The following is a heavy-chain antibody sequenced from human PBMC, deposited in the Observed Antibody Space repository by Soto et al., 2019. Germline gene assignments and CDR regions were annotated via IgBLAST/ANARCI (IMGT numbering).Heavy chain of an antibody. Sequence: EVQLVESGGGLVKPGGSLRLSCAASGFTFSSYSMNWVRQAPGKGLEWVSSISSSSSYIYYADSVKGRFTISRDNAKNSLYVQMNSLGAEDTAVYYCARDGGRGGGGYFDLWGRGTLVTVSS. CDR1: GFTFSSYS. J-gene: IGHJ2*01. CDR3: ARDGGRGGGGYFDL. CDR2: ISSSSSYI. V-gene: IGHV3-21*01. D-gene: IGHD3-16*01.